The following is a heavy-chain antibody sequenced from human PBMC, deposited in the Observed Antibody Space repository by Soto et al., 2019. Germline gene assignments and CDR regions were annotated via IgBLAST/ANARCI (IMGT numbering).Heavy chain of an antibody. J-gene: IGHJ4*02. CDR1: GFTFSSYA. Sequence: GGSLRLSCAASGFTFSSYAMHWVRQAPGKGLEWVAVISYDGSNKYYADSVKGRFTISRDNSKNTLYLQMNSLRAEDTAVYYCARVPIAVAGKDYWGQGTLVTVSS. CDR2: ISYDGSNK. D-gene: IGHD6-19*01. V-gene: IGHV3-30-3*01. CDR3: ARVPIAVAGKDY.